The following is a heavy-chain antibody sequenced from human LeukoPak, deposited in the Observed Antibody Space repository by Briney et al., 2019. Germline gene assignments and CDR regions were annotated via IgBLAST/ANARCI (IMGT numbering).Heavy chain of an antibody. J-gene: IGHJ5*02. CDR1: GYTFTGYY. V-gene: IGHV1-2*02. CDR3: ARAESVVPAAMDWFDP. CDR2: INPNSGGR. Sequence: ASLKASCKASGYTFTGYYMHCLPQAPGQPLHWTPWINPNSGGRNYAQKFQGRVTMTRDTSISTAYMELSRLRSDDTAVYYCARAESVVPAAMDWFDPWGQGTLVTVSS. D-gene: IGHD2-2*01.